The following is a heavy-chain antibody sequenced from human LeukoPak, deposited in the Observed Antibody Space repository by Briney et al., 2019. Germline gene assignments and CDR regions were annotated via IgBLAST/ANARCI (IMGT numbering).Heavy chain of an antibody. J-gene: IGHJ6*03. CDR3: AREVGYCTNGVCYYHYMDV. V-gene: IGHV4-59*12. D-gene: IGHD2-8*01. CDR2: IYYSGST. CDR1: GGSISSYY. Sequence: PETLSLTCTVSGGSISSYYWSWFRQPPGKGLEWIGYIYYSGSTNYNPSLKSRVTISVDTSKNQFSLKLSSVTAADTAVYYCAREVGYCTNGVCYYHYMDVWGKGTTVTVSS.